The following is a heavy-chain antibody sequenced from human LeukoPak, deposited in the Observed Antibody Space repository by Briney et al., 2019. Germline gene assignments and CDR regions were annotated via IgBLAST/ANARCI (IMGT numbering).Heavy chain of an antibody. CDR2: IYTSGST. CDR1: GGSISSYY. D-gene: IGHD3-10*01. CDR3: ARRTAMVRANWFDP. J-gene: IGHJ5*02. Sequence: SETLSLTCTVSGGSISSYYWSWIRQPAGKGLEWIGRIYTSGSTNYNPSLKSRVTMSVDTSKNQFSLKLSSVTAADTAVYYCARRTAMVRANWFDPWGQGTLVTVSS. V-gene: IGHV4-4*07.